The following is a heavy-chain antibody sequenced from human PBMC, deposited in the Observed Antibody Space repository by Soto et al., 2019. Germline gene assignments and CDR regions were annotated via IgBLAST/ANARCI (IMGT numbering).Heavy chain of an antibody. D-gene: IGHD2-21*02. CDR3: ARDLWGYCGTDCFPLDV. J-gene: IGHJ6*02. Sequence: LCGGAISRYYWSWIRQPPGKGLEWLGYMYNTGSTVYNPSFKSRVTISVDTSKNQFSLQLNSVTAADTAVYYCARDLWGYCGTDCFPLDVWGQGTTVTVSS. CDR2: MYNTGST. V-gene: IGHV4-59*01. CDR1: GGAISRYY.